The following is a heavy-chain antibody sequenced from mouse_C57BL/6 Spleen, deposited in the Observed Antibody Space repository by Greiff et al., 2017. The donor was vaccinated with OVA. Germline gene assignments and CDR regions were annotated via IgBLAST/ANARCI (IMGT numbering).Heavy chain of an antibody. J-gene: IGHJ4*01. Sequence: QVTLKVCGPGILQPSQTLSLTCSFSGFSLSTFGMGVGWIRQPSGKGLEWLAHIWWDDDKYYNPALKSRLTISKDTSKNQVFLKIANVDTADTATYYCARTPALDSSGPYAMDYWGQGTSVTVSS. CDR2: IWWDDDK. V-gene: IGHV8-8*01. D-gene: IGHD3-2*02. CDR1: GFSLSTFGMG. CDR3: ARTPALDSSGPYAMDY.